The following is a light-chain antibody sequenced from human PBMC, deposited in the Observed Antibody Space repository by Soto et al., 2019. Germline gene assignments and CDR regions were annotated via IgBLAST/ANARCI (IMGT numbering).Light chain of an antibody. J-gene: IGKJ2*01. CDR1: QSVSSN. CDR3: HQNNIWPMNT. Sequence: EIVMTQSPATLSVSPGERATLSCRASQSVSSNLAWYQQKPGQAPRLLIYGASTRATGIPARFSGSGSGTEFTLTISSLQSEDFAVYYCHQNNIWPMNTFGQGTKLEIK. V-gene: IGKV3-15*01. CDR2: GAS.